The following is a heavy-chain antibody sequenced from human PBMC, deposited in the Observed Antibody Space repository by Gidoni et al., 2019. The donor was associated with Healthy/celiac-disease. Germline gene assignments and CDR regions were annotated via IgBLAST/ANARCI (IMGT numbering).Heavy chain of an antibody. J-gene: IGHJ4*02. CDR1: GFTFSSYS. D-gene: IGHD1-26*01. CDR3: ATKPGYSNDY. V-gene: IGHV3-21*01. CDR2: ISSSSSYI. Sequence: EVQLVESGGGLVKPGGSLRLSCAASGFTFSSYSMNWVRQAPGKGLAWVSSISSSSSYIYYADSVKGRFTISRDNAKNSLYLQMNSLRAEDTAVYYCATKPGYSNDYWGQGTLVTVSS.